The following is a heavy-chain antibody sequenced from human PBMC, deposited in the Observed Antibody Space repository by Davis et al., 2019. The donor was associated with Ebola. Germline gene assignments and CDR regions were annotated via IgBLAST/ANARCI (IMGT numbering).Heavy chain of an antibody. CDR1: GFSFSSYA. CDR2: ISYDGRNK. J-gene: IGHJ4*02. Sequence: GESLNISCAASGFSFSSYAMHWVRQAPGKGLEWVAFISYDGRNKYYADSVKGRFTFSRDNSKNTLYLQMDTLRVEDTALYYCTKGQGYFLDYWGQGTLVTVSS. D-gene: IGHD6-13*01. CDR3: TKGQGYFLDY. V-gene: IGHV3-30*02.